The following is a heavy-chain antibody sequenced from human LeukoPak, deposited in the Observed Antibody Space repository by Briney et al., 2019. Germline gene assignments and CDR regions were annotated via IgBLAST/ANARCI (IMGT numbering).Heavy chain of an antibody. J-gene: IGHJ4*02. CDR1: GMTFSNHW. Sequence: PGGSLRLSCAASGMTFSNHWMHWVRQVPGKGLVWVSLIKTDGRTTIYADSVKGRFTISRDNGKSTLNLQMNSLRAEDTAIYYCTTGPSYGYEWWGQGTVVTVSS. D-gene: IGHD3-16*01. CDR2: IKTDGRTT. CDR3: TTGPSYGYEW. V-gene: IGHV3-74*01.